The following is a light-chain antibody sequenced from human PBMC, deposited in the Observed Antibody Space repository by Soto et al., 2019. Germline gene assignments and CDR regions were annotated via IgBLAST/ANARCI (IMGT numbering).Light chain of an antibody. V-gene: IGKV3-20*01. CDR1: QSVSTYY. Sequence: EIVLTQSPGTLSLSPWERASLTCRASQSVSTYYLAWYQQKSGQAPRLLIHATSSRASGIPDRFSGSGSGTDFTLTINRLEPEDFAVYYCQQYGTLITFGQGTRLE. CDR2: ATS. J-gene: IGKJ5*01. CDR3: QQYGTLIT.